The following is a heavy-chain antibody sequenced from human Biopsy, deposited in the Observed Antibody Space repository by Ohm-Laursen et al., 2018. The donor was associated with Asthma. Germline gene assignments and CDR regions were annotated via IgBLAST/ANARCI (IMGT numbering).Heavy chain of an antibody. CDR3: ATFPYGDYLPLDY. CDR2: ISGSGGST. CDR1: GFTFSSYA. V-gene: IGHV3-23*01. J-gene: IGHJ4*02. D-gene: IGHD4-17*01. Sequence: SLRLSCAASGFTFSSYAMSWVRQAPGKGVEWVSAISGSGGSTYYADSVKGRFTISRDNSKNTLYLQMNSLRAEDTAVYYCATFPYGDYLPLDYWGQGTLVTVSS.